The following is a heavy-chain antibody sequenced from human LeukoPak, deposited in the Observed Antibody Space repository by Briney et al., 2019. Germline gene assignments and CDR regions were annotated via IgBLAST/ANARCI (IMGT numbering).Heavy chain of an antibody. D-gene: IGHD3-9*01. Sequence: GGSLRLSCAASGFTFSSYAMSWVRQAPGKGLEWVSAISGSGGSTYYADSVKGRFTISRDNSKNTLYLQVNSLRAEDTAVYYCAKPAGYYDILTGYLPFDYWGQGALVTVSS. CDR3: AKPAGYYDILTGYLPFDY. CDR1: GFTFSSYA. J-gene: IGHJ4*02. CDR2: ISGSGGST. V-gene: IGHV3-23*01.